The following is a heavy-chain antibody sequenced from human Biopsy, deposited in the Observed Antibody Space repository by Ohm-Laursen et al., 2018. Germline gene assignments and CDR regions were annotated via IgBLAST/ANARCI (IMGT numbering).Heavy chain of an antibody. CDR1: NVSFSSFY. CDR3: ARDSGILNYGNFKYYHYYGMDV. Sequence: SETLSLTCAVYNVSFSSFYWSWIRQPPGKGLEWIGEISHTGSTNYNPPLKSRVFMSVDTSRNQVSLTLSSVTAADTAVYYCARDSGILNYGNFKYYHYYGMDVWGQGTKVTVSS. J-gene: IGHJ6*02. D-gene: IGHD4-11*01. CDR2: ISHTGST. V-gene: IGHV4-34*01.